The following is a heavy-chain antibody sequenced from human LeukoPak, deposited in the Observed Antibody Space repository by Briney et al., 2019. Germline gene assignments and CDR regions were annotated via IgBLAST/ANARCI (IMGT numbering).Heavy chain of an antibody. CDR1: GGSIDIGGYY. CDR2: IYYSETT. Sequence: SQTLSLTCTVSGGSIDIGGYYWTWIRQHPGKGLEWIGYIYYSETTYYNPSLKSRVTISIDTSKNQFSLQLSSVTAADTAVYYCARHYGPWGQGTLVTVSS. D-gene: IGHD3-16*01. J-gene: IGHJ5*02. CDR3: ARHYGP. V-gene: IGHV4-31*03.